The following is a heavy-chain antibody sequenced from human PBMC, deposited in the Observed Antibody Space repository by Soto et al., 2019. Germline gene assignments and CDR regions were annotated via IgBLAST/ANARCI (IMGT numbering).Heavy chain of an antibody. CDR1: GGSISSYY. V-gene: IGHV4-59*08. CDR2: IYYSGST. Sequence: PSETLSLTCTVSGGSISSYYWSWIRQPPGKGLEWIGYIYYSGSTNYNPSLKSRVTISVDTSKNQFSLKLSSVTAADTAVYYCARLGGAVAGIRFDPWGQGTLVTVSS. D-gene: IGHD6-19*01. J-gene: IGHJ5*02. CDR3: ARLGGAVAGIRFDP.